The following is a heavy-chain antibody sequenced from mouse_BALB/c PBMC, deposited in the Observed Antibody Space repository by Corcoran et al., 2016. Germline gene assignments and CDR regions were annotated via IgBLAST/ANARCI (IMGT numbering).Heavy chain of an antibody. V-gene: IGHV1-84*02. CDR2: IYPGSGNT. CDR1: GYTFTDYY. Sequence: QIQLQQSGPELVKPGASVKISCKASGYTFTDYYINWVKQKPGQGLEWIGWIYPGSGNTKYNEKFQGKATITADTSSNTAYLQLSSLTSEDTAVYYCARWDWYFDVWGAGTTVTVSS. J-gene: IGHJ1*01. CDR3: ARWDWYFDV.